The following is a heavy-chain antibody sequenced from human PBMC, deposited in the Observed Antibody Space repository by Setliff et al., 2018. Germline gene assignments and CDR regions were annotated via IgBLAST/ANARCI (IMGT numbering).Heavy chain of an antibody. CDR1: GYAFTDNY. D-gene: IGHD3-16*01. J-gene: IGHJ3*01. V-gene: IGHV1-2*04. CDR3: ARSDHLVVDGFDV. CDR2: INPKTGGT. Sequence: ASVKVSCKTSGYAFTDNYIHWVRQAPGQGLEWMGWINPKTGGTNLAQKFQGWVSMTRDTSITTAYMDLSRLTSDDMAVYFCARSDHLVVDGFDVWGQGTMVTVSS.